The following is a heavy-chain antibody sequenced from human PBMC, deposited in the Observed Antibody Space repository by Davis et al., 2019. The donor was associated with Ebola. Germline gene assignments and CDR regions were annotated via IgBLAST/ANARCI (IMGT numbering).Heavy chain of an antibody. J-gene: IGHJ4*02. V-gene: IGHV1-2*06. CDR3: ARDWSNVLES. D-gene: IGHD3-3*01. CDR1: GYTFTSYY. CDR2: IFPNTGGT. Sequence: ASVKVSCKASGYTFTSYYIHWVRQAPGQGLEWMGRIFPNTGGTNYAQKFHGRVTMTGDASITTAYMELSSLASDDTAIYYCARDWSNVLESWGQGTLVTVSS.